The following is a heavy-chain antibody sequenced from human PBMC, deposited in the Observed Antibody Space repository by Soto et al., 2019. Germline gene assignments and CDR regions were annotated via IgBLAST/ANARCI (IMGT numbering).Heavy chain of an antibody. V-gene: IGHV3-30*02. CDR1: GFTFSTYS. Sequence: PGGSLRLSCAGSGFTFSTYSMNWVRQAPGKGLEWVSGIYGNDGSNKYYADSVKGRFTISRDNSKNTLYLQMNSLRAEDTAVYYCAKDLLNSSPGGWQWLVRAWDYYGMDVWGQGTTVTVSS. J-gene: IGHJ6*02. CDR3: AKDLLNSSPGGWQWLVRAWDYYGMDV. CDR2: IYGNDGSNK. D-gene: IGHD6-19*01.